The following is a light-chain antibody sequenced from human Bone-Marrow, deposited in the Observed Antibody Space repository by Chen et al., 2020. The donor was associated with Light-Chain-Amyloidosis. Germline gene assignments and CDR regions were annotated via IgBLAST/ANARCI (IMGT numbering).Light chain of an antibody. CDR3: SSYTITNTLV. V-gene: IGLV2-14*01. CDR2: EVT. CDR1: SSDVGGDNH. J-gene: IGLJ1*01. Sequence: QSALTQPASVSGSPGQSITISCTGTSSDVGGDNHVSWYQQHPDKAPKLMIYEVTYRPSWVPDHFSGSTSDNTASLTSSVLQTEDEADYFCSSYTITNTLVFGSGTRVTVL.